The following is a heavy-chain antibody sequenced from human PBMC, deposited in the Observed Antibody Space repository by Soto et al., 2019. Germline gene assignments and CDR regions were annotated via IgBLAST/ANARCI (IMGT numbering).Heavy chain of an antibody. CDR2: TRNKANSYTT. J-gene: IGHJ3*02. CDR1: GFTFSDHY. Sequence: PGGSLRLSCAASGFTFSDHYMDWVRQAPGKGLEWVGRTRNKANSYTTEYAASVKGRFTISRDDSKNSLYLQMNSLKTEDTAVYYCASSSGWYFGAFDIWGQGTMVTVSS. CDR3: ASSSGWYFGAFDI. D-gene: IGHD6-19*01. V-gene: IGHV3-72*01.